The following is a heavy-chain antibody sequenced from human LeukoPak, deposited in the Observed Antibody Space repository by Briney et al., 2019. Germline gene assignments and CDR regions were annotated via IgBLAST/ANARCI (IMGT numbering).Heavy chain of an antibody. CDR1: GCTFSSYW. Sequence: GGSLRLSCAASGCTFSSYWMSWVRQAPGKGLEWVANIKQDGSEKHYVDSVKGRFTISRDNAKNSLYLQMNSLRAEDTAVYYCARDWERWEMATTTPYWGQGTLVTVSS. J-gene: IGHJ4*02. V-gene: IGHV3-7*05. CDR2: IKQDGSEK. CDR3: ARDWERWEMATTTPY. D-gene: IGHD5-24*01.